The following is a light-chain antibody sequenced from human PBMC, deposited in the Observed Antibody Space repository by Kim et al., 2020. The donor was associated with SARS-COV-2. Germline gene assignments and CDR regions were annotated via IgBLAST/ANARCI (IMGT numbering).Light chain of an antibody. CDR1: TGPVTSGHY. CDR2: DAN. J-gene: IGLJ2*01. V-gene: IGLV7-46*01. Sequence: PGEPVTLTCGTTTGPVTSGHYPYWFQQKPGQAPRTLFYDANNRHSWTHARFSGSLLGGKAALTLSGAQPEDEAEYYCLLSYSGARVFGGGTQLTVL. CDR3: LLSYSGARV.